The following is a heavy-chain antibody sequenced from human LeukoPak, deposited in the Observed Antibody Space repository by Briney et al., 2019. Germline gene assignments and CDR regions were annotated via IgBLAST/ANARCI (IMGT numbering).Heavy chain of an antibody. J-gene: IGHJ4*02. CDR2: MNPNSGNT. CDR3: ASLEWELNY. Sequence: ASVKVSCKASGGTFSSYAISWVRQAPGQGLEWMGWMNPNSGNTGYAQKFQGRVTMTRNTSISTAYMELSSLRSEDTAVYYCASLEWELNYWGQGTLVTVSS. D-gene: IGHD1-26*01. V-gene: IGHV1-8*02. CDR1: GGTFSSYA.